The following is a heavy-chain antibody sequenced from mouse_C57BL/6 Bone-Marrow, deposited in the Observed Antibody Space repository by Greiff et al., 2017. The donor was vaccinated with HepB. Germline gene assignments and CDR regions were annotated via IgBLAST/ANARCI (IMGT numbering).Heavy chain of an antibody. CDR2: ISYDGSN. D-gene: IGHD2-1*01. V-gene: IGHV3-6*01. CDR1: GYSITSGYY. J-gene: IGHJ4*01. CDR3: ARGYGNSCYYAMDY. Sequence: EVQLQQSGPGLVKPSQSLSLTCSVTGYSITSGYYWNWIRQFPGNKLEWMGYISYDGSNNYNPSLKNRISITRDTSKNQFFLKLNSVTTEDTATYYCARGYGNSCYYAMDYWGQGTSVTVSS.